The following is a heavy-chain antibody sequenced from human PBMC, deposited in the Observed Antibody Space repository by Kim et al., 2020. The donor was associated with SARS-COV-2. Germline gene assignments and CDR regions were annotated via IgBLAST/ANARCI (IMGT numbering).Heavy chain of an antibody. CDR3: ARANVVMVVYDY. D-gene: IGHD2-15*01. V-gene: IGHV4-39*01. J-gene: IGHJ4*02. Sequence: YSNPSLTGRATNSVDTSKNQFSLKLSSGTAADTAVYYCARANVVMVVYDYWGQGTLVTVSS.